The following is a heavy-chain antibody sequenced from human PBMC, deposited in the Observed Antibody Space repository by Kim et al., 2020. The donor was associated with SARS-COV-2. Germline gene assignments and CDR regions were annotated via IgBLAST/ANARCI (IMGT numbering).Heavy chain of an antibody. CDR1: GYTFTSYD. CDR3: AVWLETNYYYYGMDV. J-gene: IGHJ6*02. V-gene: IGHV1-8*01. D-gene: IGHD6-19*01. CDR2: MNPNSGNT. Sequence: ASVKVSCKASGYTFTSYDINWVRQATGQGLEWMGWMNPNSGNTGYAQKFQGRVTMTRNTSKSTAYMELRSLRSEDTAVYYGAVWLETNYYYYGMDVWGQGTTVTVSS.